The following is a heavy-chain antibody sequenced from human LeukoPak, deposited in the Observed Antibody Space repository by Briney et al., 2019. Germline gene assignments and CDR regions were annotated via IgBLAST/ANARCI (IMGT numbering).Heavy chain of an antibody. CDR2: INHSGST. V-gene: IGHV4-34*01. CDR1: GASLRGYY. D-gene: IGHD2-2*01. J-gene: IGHJ3*02. Sequence: PSETLSLTVAVYGASLRGYYWTWIRQPPGKGLKWIGEINHSGSTNYNPSLKSRVTISLDTSKNQFSLNLSSVTAADTTVSYCARDIVVVPAANADAFDICDQGTMVTVSS. CDR3: ARDIVVVPAANADAFDI.